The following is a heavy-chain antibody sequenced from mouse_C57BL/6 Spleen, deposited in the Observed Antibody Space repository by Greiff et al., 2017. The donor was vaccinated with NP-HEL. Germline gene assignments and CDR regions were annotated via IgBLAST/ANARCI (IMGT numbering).Heavy chain of an antibody. CDR3: ASTNWDGAMDY. Sequence: VKLQESGAELVKPGASVKISCKASGYAFSSYWMNWVKQRPGKGLEWIGQIYPGDGDTNYNGKFKGKATLTADKSSSTAYMQLSSLTSEDSAVYFCASTNWDGAMDYWGQGTSVTVSS. CDR2: IYPGDGDT. CDR1: GYAFSSYW. V-gene: IGHV1-80*01. D-gene: IGHD4-1*01. J-gene: IGHJ4*01.